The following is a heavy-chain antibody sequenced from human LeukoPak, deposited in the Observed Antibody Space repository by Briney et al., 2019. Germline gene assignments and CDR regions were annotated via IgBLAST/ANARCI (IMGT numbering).Heavy chain of an antibody. CDR1: GFTFSSYA. V-gene: IGHV3-30-3*01. CDR2: ISYDGSNK. Sequence: PGRSLRLSCAASGFTFSSYAMHWVRQAPGKGLEWVAVISYDGSNKYYADSVKGRFTISRDNSKNTLYLQMNSLRAEDTAVYYCASVYGSGYQPPDYWGQGTLVTVSS. J-gene: IGHJ4*02. CDR3: ASVYGSGYQPPDY. D-gene: IGHD3-10*01.